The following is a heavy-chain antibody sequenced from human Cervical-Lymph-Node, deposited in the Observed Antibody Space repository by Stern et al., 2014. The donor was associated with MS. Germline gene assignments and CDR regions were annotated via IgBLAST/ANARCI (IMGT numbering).Heavy chain of an antibody. Sequence: VQLLESGGGVVQPGRSLRLSCAASGFTFTTSDFHWVRQAPGKGLEWVTVVWSDGTNGFYAASVKGRFTVSRNSPQNTVYLQMNTLRVEDTAVYYCARELVDSSRGRGYYGMDVWGQGTTVTVSS. CDR3: ARELVDSSRGRGYYGMDV. CDR1: GFTFTTSD. CDR2: VWSDGTNG. J-gene: IGHJ6*02. D-gene: IGHD3-16*01. V-gene: IGHV3-33*01.